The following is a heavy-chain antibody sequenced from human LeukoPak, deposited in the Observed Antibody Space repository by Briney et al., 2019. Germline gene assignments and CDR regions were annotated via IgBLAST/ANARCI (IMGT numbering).Heavy chain of an antibody. CDR2: ISSNGRYI. J-gene: IGHJ4*02. Sequence: GGSLRLSCAASGFTFSSNPMKWVRQAPGKGLEWVSSISSNGRYIHYADSVKGRFTVSRDNAKNSLYLQMNSLRVEDTALYYCAREIREGVVIDYWGQGTLVTVSS. D-gene: IGHD3-3*01. V-gene: IGHV3-21*01. CDR1: GFTFSSNP. CDR3: AREIREGVVIDY.